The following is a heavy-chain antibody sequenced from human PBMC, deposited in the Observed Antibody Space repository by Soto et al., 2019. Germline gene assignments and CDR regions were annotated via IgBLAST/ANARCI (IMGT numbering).Heavy chain of an antibody. CDR2: ISGNGGST. CDR3: ARTKISNRGATLDLRGYSYGPLDY. Sequence: GGSLTPSCAASGFSLSHYSLSWVRQAPGKELEWVSAISGNGGSTYHADSVKGRFTISRDNSKNTLYLQMNRLRAEDTAVYYCARTKISNRGATLDLRGYSYGPLDYWGQGTLVTVSS. D-gene: IGHD5-18*01. J-gene: IGHJ4*02. CDR1: GFSLSHYS. V-gene: IGHV3-23*01.